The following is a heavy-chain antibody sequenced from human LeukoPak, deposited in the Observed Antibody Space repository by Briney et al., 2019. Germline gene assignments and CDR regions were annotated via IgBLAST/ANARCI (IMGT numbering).Heavy chain of an antibody. CDR1: GFIFRDYT. Sequence: PGGSLRLSCVASGFIFRDYTMNWVRQTPGKGLEWVSAINKGGSYMAYADSVKGRFTVSRDNAKNSLFLQMNNLRVEDTAVYFCAREVLIVLEPAAYTIDYWGQGTRVTVSS. V-gene: IGHV3-21*01. CDR2: INKGGSYM. CDR3: AREVLIVLEPAAYTIDY. J-gene: IGHJ4*02. D-gene: IGHD2-2*01.